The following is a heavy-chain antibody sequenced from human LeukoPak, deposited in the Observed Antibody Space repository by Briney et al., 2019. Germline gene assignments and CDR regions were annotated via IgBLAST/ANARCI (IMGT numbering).Heavy chain of an antibody. J-gene: IGHJ4*02. Sequence: SETLSLTCTVSGGSISSYYWSWIRQPPGKGLEWIGEINHSGSTNYNPSLKSRVTISVDTSKNQFSLKLSSVTAADTAVYYCARGTHVVVVAAIYYFDYWGQGTLVTVSS. D-gene: IGHD2-15*01. CDR1: GGSISSYY. CDR2: INHSGST. CDR3: ARGTHVVVVAAIYYFDY. V-gene: IGHV4-34*01.